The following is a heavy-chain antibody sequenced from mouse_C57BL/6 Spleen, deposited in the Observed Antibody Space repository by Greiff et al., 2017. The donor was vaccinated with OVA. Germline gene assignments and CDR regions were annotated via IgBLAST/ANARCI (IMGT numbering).Heavy chain of an antibody. CDR3: AREVGYDAGYYDMDY. Sequence: QVQLQQSGAELVKPGASVKISCKASGYAFSSYWMNWVKQRPGKGLEWIGQIYPGDGDTNYNGKFKGKATLTADKSSSTAYMQLSSLTSEDSAVYVGAREVGYDAGYYDMDYWGQGTSVTVSS. CDR2: IYPGDGDT. D-gene: IGHD2-2*01. CDR1: GYAFSSYW. V-gene: IGHV1-80*01. J-gene: IGHJ4*01.